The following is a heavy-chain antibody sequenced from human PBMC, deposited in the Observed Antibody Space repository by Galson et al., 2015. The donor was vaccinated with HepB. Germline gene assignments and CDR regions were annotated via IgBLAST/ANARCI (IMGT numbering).Heavy chain of an antibody. CDR1: GGSISSYY. CDR3: ARDTSTWGRWFDP. Sequence: QVQLQESGPGLVKPSETLSLTCTVSGGSISSYYWSWIRQPPGKGLEWIGYISYDGSTNYNPSFKSRLTLSVDTSQNQFSLKLRSVTAADTAMYYCARDTSTWGRWFDPWGQGALVTVSS. V-gene: IGHV4-59*01. CDR2: ISYDGST. D-gene: IGHD6-13*01. J-gene: IGHJ5*02.